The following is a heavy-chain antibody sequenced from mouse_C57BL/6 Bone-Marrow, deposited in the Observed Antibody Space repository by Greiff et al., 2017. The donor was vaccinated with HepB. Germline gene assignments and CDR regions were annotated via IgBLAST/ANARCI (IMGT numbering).Heavy chain of an antibody. V-gene: IGHV2-5*01. CDR3: AKNYDYLYYYAMDY. J-gene: IGHJ4*01. CDR2: IWRGGST. Sequence: VKLVESGPGLVQPSQSLSITCTVSGFSLTSYGVHWVRQSPGKGLEWLGVIWRGGSTDYNAAFMSRLSITKDNSKSQVFFKMNSLQADDTAIYYCAKNYDYLYYYAMDYWGQGTSVTVSS. CDR1: GFSLTSYG. D-gene: IGHD1-1*01.